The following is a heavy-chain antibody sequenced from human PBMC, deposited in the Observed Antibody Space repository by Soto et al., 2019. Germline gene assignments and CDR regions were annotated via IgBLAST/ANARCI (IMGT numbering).Heavy chain of an antibody. CDR2: IYPGDSDT. Sequence: GESLKISCKGSGYSFPSYSIGWVRQMPGKGLERMGSIYPGDSDTRYSPSFQGQVTISADKSISTAYLQWSSLKASDTAMYYCVNRLVGMDVWGQGTTVTVSS. J-gene: IGHJ6*02. D-gene: IGHD6-19*01. CDR1: GYSFPSYS. V-gene: IGHV5-51*01. CDR3: VNRLVGMDV.